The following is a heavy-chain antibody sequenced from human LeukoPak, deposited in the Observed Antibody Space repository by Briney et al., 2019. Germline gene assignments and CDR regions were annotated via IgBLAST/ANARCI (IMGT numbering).Heavy chain of an antibody. J-gene: IGHJ4*02. CDR2: ISYDGSNK. CDR1: GFTFSSYA. Sequence: GGSLRLSCAASGFTFSSYAMHWVRQAPGKGLEWVAVISYDGSNKYYADSVKGRFTISRDNSKNTLYLEMNSLRAEDTAVYYCARETQLLYTGFDYWGQGTLVTVSS. V-gene: IGHV3-30*04. CDR3: ARETQLLYTGFDY. D-gene: IGHD2-2*02.